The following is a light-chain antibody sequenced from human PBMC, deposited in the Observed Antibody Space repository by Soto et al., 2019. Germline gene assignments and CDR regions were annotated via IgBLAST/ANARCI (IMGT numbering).Light chain of an antibody. CDR3: QQRFKWPMA. CDR2: DAS. Sequence: EIVLTQSPATLSSSPGERDTLSCRASQSVSTYLAWYQQKPGQAPRLLIYDASNRATGIPARFSGSGSVTGLTLTLSSLEPEDFAIYYCQQRFKWPMALGQGTKVEIK. J-gene: IGKJ1*01. CDR1: QSVSTY. V-gene: IGKV3-11*01.